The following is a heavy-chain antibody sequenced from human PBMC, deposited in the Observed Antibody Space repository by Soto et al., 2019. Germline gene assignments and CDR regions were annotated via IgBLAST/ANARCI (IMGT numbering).Heavy chain of an antibody. CDR1: GFTFSSYA. D-gene: IGHD4-17*01. V-gene: IGHV3-23*01. CDR3: AKDRSHDYGDYGNNWFDP. J-gene: IGHJ5*02. CDR2: ISGSGGST. Sequence: GGSLRLSCAASGFTFSSYAMSWVRQAPGKGLEWVSAISGSGGSTYYADSVKGRFTISRDNSKNTLYLQMNSLRAEDTAVYYCAKDRSHDYGDYGNNWFDPWGQGTLVTVSS.